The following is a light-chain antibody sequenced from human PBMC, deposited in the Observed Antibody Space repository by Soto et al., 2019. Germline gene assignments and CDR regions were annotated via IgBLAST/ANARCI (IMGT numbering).Light chain of an antibody. J-gene: IGKJ4*01. CDR1: QSVSRN. CDR2: GAS. CDR3: QHYYNWPHLV. Sequence: EIVMTQSPATLSVSPGERATLSCRASQSVSRNLAWYQQKPGQAPRLLIYGASIRATGIPARFSGSGAGTEFTITISSLMSDDVAVSYCQHYYNWPHLVFGGGMEVEIK. V-gene: IGKV3D-15*01.